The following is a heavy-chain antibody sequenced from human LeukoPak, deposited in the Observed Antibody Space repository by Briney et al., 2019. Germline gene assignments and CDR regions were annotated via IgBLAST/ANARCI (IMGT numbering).Heavy chain of an antibody. D-gene: IGHD3-16*02. CDR2: ISYDGGNT. J-gene: IGHJ4*02. Sequence: PGRSLRLSCAASGFTFSNYGMHWVRQAPGKGLEWVAVISYDGGNTYHADSAKGRFTISRDNSKNTLFLQMNSLRADDTAVYYCARSPFGGVIVIGDYWGQGTLVTVSS. V-gene: IGHV3-30*03. CDR3: ARSPFGGVIVIGDY. CDR1: GFTFSNYG.